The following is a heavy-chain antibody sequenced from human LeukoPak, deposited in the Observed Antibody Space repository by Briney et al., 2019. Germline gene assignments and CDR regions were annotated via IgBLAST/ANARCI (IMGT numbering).Heavy chain of an antibody. Sequence: ASVKVSCRASGYXFTGYYMHWVRQAPGQGLEWMGWINPNSGGTNYAQKFQGKVTMTRDTSITTAYMELSRLTSDDTAVYYCARTRGGYSYGYPGYFQHWGQGTLVTVSS. D-gene: IGHD5-18*01. CDR3: ARTRGGYSYGYPGYFQH. CDR2: INPNSGGT. CDR1: GYXFTGYY. J-gene: IGHJ1*01. V-gene: IGHV1-2*02.